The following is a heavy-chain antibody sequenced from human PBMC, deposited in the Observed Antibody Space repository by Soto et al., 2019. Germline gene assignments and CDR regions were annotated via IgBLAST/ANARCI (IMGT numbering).Heavy chain of an antibody. D-gene: IGHD2-8*01. Sequence: EVQLLESGGGVVQPGGSLRLSCAASGFTFSAYAMSWVRQAPGKGLQWGSGVGGSDTDKHYADSVRGRFTVSRDNSKNTLYLQMNSLRADDTAVYYCAKDATAVNGVWDPFDMWGQGTEVTVSS. CDR3: AKDATAVNGVWDPFDM. CDR1: GFTFSAYA. J-gene: IGHJ3*02. V-gene: IGHV3-23*01. CDR2: VGGSDTDK.